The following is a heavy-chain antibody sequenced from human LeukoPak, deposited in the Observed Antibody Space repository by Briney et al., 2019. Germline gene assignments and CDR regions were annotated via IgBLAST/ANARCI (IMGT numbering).Heavy chain of an antibody. D-gene: IGHD5-24*01. CDR3: AKDLGRDGDEIFDY. CDR2: ISIGGDGT. V-gene: IGHV3-23*01. J-gene: IGHJ4*02. CDR1: GFTFSSYA. Sequence: PGGTLRLSCAASGFTFSSYAMSWVRQAPGKGLEWVSTISIGGDGTYYAPSVKGRFTISKDNSHSTLYLQMNSLRAGATAISYWAKDLGRDGDEIFDYWDQGTLVTVSS.